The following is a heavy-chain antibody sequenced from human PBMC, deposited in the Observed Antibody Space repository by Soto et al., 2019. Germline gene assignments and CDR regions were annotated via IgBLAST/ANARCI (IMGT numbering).Heavy chain of an antibody. J-gene: IGHJ4*02. V-gene: IGHV3-23*01. Sequence: EVQLLESGGGLVQPGGSLRLSCEASGFMFSSYALSWVRQAPGKGLEWVSTITGNTGSTYYADSVKGRFTISGDNSKNTLYLQMNSLRAEDTALYYCAKVHGWPPTFDYWGQGTLVTVSS. CDR1: GFMFSSYA. D-gene: IGHD6-19*01. CDR3: AKVHGWPPTFDY. CDR2: ITGNTGST.